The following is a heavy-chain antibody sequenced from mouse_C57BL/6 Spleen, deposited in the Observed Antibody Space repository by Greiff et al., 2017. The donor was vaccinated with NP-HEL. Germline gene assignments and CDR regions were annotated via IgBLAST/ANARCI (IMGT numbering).Heavy chain of an antibody. CDR1: GYTFTSYG. CDR2: IYPRSGNT. D-gene: IGHD3-2*02. Sequence: VQLQQSGAELARPGASVKLSCKASGYTFTSYGISWVKQRTGQGLEWIGEIYPRSGNTYYNEKFKGKATLTADKSSSTAYMELRSLTSEDSAVYFCARGSSGYVGFAYWGHGTLVTVSA. CDR3: ARGSSGYVGFAY. J-gene: IGHJ3*01. V-gene: IGHV1-81*01.